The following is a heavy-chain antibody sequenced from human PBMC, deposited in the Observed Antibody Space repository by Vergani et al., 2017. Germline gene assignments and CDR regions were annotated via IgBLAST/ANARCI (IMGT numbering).Heavy chain of an antibody. CDR1: GGSISSYY. D-gene: IGHD2-2*02. Sequence: QVQLQESGPGLVKPSETLSLTCTVSGGSISSYYWSWIRQPPGKGLEWIGYIYYSGSTNYNPSLKSRVNISVDTSKNQFSLKLSSVTAADTAVYYCARICSSTSCYTPLFDYWGQGTLVTVSS. V-gene: IGHV4-59*01. J-gene: IGHJ4*02. CDR2: IYYSGST. CDR3: ARICSSTSCYTPLFDY.